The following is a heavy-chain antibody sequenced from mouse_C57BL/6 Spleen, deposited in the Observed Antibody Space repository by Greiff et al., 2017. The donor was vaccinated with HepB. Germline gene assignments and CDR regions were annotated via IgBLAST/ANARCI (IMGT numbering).Heavy chain of an antibody. CDR3: SSYGSSFAY. Sequence: EVKLVESGGGLVQPGGSLSLSCAASGFTFTDYYMSWVRQPPGKALEWLGVIRNKANGYTTEYSASVKGRFTIARDNSQSILYLQMNALNAEDSATYYCSSYGSSFAYWGQGTLVTVSA. V-gene: IGHV7-3*01. D-gene: IGHD1-1*01. J-gene: IGHJ3*01. CDR2: IRNKANGYTT. CDR1: GFTFTDYY.